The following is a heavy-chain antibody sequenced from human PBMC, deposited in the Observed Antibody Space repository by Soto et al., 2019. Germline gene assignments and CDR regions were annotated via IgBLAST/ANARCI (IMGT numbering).Heavy chain of an antibody. Sequence: GSLRLSCAASGFPFSSYAMHWVRQAPGKGLGWVSVISYDGSNKYYADTVKGRFTISRDNSKNTLYLQMNSLRAEDTVVYYCAIVGGDWFDPWGQGTLVTVSS. CDR3: AIVGGDWFDP. J-gene: IGHJ5*02. V-gene: IGHV3-30-3*01. CDR1: GFPFSSYA. CDR2: ISYDGSNK. D-gene: IGHD3-16*01.